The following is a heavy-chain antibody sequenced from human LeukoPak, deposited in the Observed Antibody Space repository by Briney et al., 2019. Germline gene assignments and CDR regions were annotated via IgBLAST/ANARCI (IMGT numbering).Heavy chain of an antibody. CDR1: GFTFDDYG. D-gene: IGHD5-18*01. V-gene: IGHV3-21*01. Sequence: GGSLRLSCAASGFTFDDYGMSWVRQAPGKGLEWVSSISSSSSYIYYADSVKGRFTISRDNAKNSLYLQMNSLRAEDTVVYYCARDMDTAMEQSYYFDYWGQGTLVTVSS. CDR3: ARDMDTAMEQSYYFDY. J-gene: IGHJ4*02. CDR2: ISSSSSYI.